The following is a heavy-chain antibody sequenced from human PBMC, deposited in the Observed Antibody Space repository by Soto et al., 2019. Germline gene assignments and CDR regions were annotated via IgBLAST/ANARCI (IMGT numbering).Heavy chain of an antibody. Sequence: DVQLLESGGHLVQPGGSLRLSCAASGFTFSSYAMSWVRQAPGKGLEWVSSVSAGGDMTYYSDSVKGRFTISRDNSNKALFLHVNSLRIEVPDLYYCARGDRGCSGSPARYYYSGLDVWGQGATVTVS. CDR3: ARGDRGCSGSPARYYYSGLDV. V-gene: IGHV3-23*01. CDR1: GFTFSSYA. CDR2: VSAGGDMT. J-gene: IGHJ6*02. D-gene: IGHD3-10*02.